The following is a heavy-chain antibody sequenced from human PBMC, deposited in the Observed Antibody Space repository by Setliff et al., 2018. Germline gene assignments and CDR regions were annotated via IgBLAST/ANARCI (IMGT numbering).Heavy chain of an antibody. Sequence: PGGSLRLSCAATGLTFSNYAVGWVRQATGRGLEWVSTITGGGDKTYYADSVKGRFTISKDNSKNTIFLQMDSLRAEGTAVYFCVPDSSGPNPNWFDPWGQGTLVTVSS. D-gene: IGHD3-22*01. CDR1: GLTFSNYA. V-gene: IGHV3-23*01. CDR3: VPDSSGPNPNWFDP. CDR2: ITGGGDKT. J-gene: IGHJ5*02.